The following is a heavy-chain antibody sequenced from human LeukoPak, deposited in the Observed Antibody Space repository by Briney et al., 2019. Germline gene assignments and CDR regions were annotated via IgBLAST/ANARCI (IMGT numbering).Heavy chain of an antibody. D-gene: IGHD3-3*01. CDR1: GFTFSNYG. Sequence: GGSLRLSCTASGFTFSNYGMHWVRQAPGKGLEWVAFIRYNGTIKYFADSVKGRFAIPRDNSKNTLYLQMNSVRPEDTAVYYCAKVGDFWSGIDHWGQGALVTVSS. CDR3: AKVGDFWSGIDH. J-gene: IGHJ4*02. V-gene: IGHV3-30*02. CDR2: IRYNGTIK.